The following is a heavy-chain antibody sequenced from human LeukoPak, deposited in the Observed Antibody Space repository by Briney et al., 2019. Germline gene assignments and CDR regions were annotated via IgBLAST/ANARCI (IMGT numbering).Heavy chain of an antibody. CDR2: IYHSGST. CDR1: GYSISSGYY. J-gene: IGHJ6*03. CDR3: ARVRGTTYYMDV. D-gene: IGHD1-1*01. V-gene: IGHV4-38-2*02. Sequence: SESLSLTCTVSGYSISSGYYWGWIRQPPGKGLEWIGSIYHSGSTYYNPSLKSRVTISVDTSMNQFSLKLSSVTAADTAVYYCARVRGTTYYMDVWGKGTTVTVSS.